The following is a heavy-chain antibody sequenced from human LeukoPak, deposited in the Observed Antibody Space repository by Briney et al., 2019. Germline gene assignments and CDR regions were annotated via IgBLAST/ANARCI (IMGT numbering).Heavy chain of an antibody. Sequence: GGSLRLSCAASGFTFSNAWMSWVRQAPGKGLEWVANIKQDGSEKYYVDSVKGRFTISRDNAKNSLYLQMNSLRAEDTAVYYCARDRGVVGATGHFDPWGQGTLVTVSS. V-gene: IGHV3-7*01. CDR1: GFTFSNAW. J-gene: IGHJ5*02. CDR2: IKQDGSEK. D-gene: IGHD1-26*01. CDR3: ARDRGVVGATGHFDP.